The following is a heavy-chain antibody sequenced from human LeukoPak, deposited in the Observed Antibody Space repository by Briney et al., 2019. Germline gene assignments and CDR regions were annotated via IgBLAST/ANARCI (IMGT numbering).Heavy chain of an antibody. CDR2: IKQDESEK. D-gene: IGHD5-12*01. Sequence: GGSLRLSCAASGFTFSNYWMSWVRQAPGKGLEWVTNIKQDESEKFYVDSVKGRFTISRDNAKNSLYLQMNSLRAEDTAVYYCARDPSGSDFDYWGQGTLVTVSS. V-gene: IGHV3-7*01. CDR3: ARDPSGSDFDY. CDR1: GFTFSNYW. J-gene: IGHJ4*02.